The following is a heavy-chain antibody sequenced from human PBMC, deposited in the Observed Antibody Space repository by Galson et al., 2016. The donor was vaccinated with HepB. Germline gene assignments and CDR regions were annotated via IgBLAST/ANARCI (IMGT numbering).Heavy chain of an antibody. J-gene: IGHJ3*02. Sequence: SVKVSCKASGDTFRTYAFTWVRQAPGQGLEWMGGIIPMFDTPKYAHKFQGRVTITADESTSTVNMELSSLRSEDTAVYYCARGRIAVATDGFDIWGQGTMVTVSS. CDR1: GDTFRTYA. CDR2: IIPMFDTP. D-gene: IGHD6-19*01. CDR3: ARGRIAVATDGFDI. V-gene: IGHV1-69*13.